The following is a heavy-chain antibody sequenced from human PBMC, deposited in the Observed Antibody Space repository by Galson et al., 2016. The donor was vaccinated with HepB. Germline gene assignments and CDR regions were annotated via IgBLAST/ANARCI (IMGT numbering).Heavy chain of an antibody. CDR1: RFIVNNYW. V-gene: IGHV3-74*01. J-gene: IGHJ4*02. CDR2: INNDGTAT. CDR3: TDLNPN. Sequence: SLRLSCAGSRFIVNNYWMHWVRQVPGKGLVWVSHINNDGTATSYADSVKGRFTIARDIAKSTVYLQMDSLRAEDTAGYYCTDLNPNWGQGILVTVSS.